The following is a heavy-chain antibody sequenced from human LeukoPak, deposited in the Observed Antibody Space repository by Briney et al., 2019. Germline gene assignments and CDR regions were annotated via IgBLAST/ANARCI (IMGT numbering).Heavy chain of an antibody. Sequence: GASVKVSCKASGYTFTSYGISWVRQAPGQGLEWMGWISAYNGNTNYAQKLQGRVTMTTDTSTSTAYMELRSLRSDDTAVYYCARDLGQQLPRFYLGDNWFDPWGQGTLVTVSS. CDR1: GYTFTSYG. CDR3: ARDLGQQLPRFYLGDNWFDP. CDR2: ISAYNGNT. D-gene: IGHD6-13*01. J-gene: IGHJ5*02. V-gene: IGHV1-18*01.